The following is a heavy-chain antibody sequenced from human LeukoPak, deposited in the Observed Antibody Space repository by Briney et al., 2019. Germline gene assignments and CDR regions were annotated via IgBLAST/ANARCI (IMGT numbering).Heavy chain of an antibody. CDR1: GFTVSSNY. V-gene: IGHV3-66*01. D-gene: IGHD6-13*01. J-gene: IGHJ4*02. Sequence: GGSLRLSCAASGFTVSSNYMSWVRQARGKGLEWISVIYSGGATYYADSVKGRFTISRDNSKNTLYLQMNSLRAEDTAVYYCARGLGAAAGDTSVDYWGQGTLVTVSS. CDR3: ARGLGAAAGDTSVDY. CDR2: IYSGGAT.